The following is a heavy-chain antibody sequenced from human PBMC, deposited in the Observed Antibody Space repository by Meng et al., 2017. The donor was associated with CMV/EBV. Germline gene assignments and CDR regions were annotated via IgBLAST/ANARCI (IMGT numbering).Heavy chain of an antibody. Sequence: SETLSLTCAVYGGSFSGYYWSWIRQPPGKGLEWIGEINHSGSTNYNPSLKSRVTISVDTSKNQFSLKLSSVTAADTAVYYCARGRGSNDYWGQGTLVNVSS. J-gene: IGHJ4*02. D-gene: IGHD3-10*01. V-gene: IGHV4-34*01. CDR1: GGSFSGYY. CDR2: INHSGST. CDR3: ARGRGSNDY.